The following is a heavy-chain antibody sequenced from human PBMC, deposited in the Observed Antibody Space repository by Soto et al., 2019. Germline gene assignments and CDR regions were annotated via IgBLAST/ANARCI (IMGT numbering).Heavy chain of an antibody. D-gene: IGHD2-2*01. CDR3: ARDRHPYSTKYYFDY. CDR2: ISGSGAYT. J-gene: IGHJ4*02. Sequence: GGSLRLSCAASGFTFSTYAMNWVRQPPGKGLEWVSSISGSGAYTYYADSVQGRFTISRDNSKNTLNLQMNSLRAEDTAVYYCARDRHPYSTKYYFDYWGQGTLVTVHS. CDR1: GFTFSTYA. V-gene: IGHV3-23*01.